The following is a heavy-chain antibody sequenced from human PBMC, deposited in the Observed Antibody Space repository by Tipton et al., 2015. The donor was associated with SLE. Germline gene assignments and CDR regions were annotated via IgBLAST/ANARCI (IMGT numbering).Heavy chain of an antibody. CDR2: INDSGTT. Sequence: TPSLTCDVYGGSFSDYYWGWIRQPPGKGLGWIGEINDSGTTHYNPSLKSRVTISIDTSENQFSLKLTSMTAADTAVYYCARAEGYCGSKTNCYERRWIDPWGQGTLVTVSS. CDR1: GGSFSDYY. D-gene: IGHD2-2*01. J-gene: IGHJ5*02. V-gene: IGHV4-34*01. CDR3: ARAEGYCGSKTNCYERRWIDP.